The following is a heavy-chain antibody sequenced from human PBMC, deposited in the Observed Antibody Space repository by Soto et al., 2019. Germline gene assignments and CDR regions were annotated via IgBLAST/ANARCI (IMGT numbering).Heavy chain of an antibody. Sequence: PGRSVRLSCAASGFTFSSYSMHWVRQAPGKGLEWVASISSSSSYIYYAYSVKGRFTISRDNAKNSLYLQMNSLRAEDTPVYYCAREQGVPYGSGSPYYYGMDVWGQGTTVTVSS. J-gene: IGHJ6*02. CDR1: GFTFSSYS. CDR2: ISSSSSYI. CDR3: AREQGVPYGSGSPYYYGMDV. D-gene: IGHD3-10*01. V-gene: IGHV3-21*01.